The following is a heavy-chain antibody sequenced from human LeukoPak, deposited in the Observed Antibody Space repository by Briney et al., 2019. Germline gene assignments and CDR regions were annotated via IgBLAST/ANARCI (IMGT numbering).Heavy chain of an antibody. Sequence: PGGSLRLSCAASGFTFSSYSMDWVRQAPGKGLEWVSFISTSSSYIYYADSVKGRFTISRENAKNTLYLQMNSLRAGDTAVYYCVREAVSSSWNNWYFDLWGRGTLVTVSS. J-gene: IGHJ2*01. CDR1: GFTFSSYS. D-gene: IGHD6-13*01. CDR2: ISTSSSYI. CDR3: VREAVSSSWNNWYFDL. V-gene: IGHV3-21*01.